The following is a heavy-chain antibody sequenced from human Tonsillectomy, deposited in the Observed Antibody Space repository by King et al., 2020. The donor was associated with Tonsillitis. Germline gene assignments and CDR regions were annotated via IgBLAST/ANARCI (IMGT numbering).Heavy chain of an antibody. V-gene: IGHV3-7*03. J-gene: IGHJ4*02. CDR1: GFTFSSHY. Sequence: VQLVESGGGLVQPGGSLRLSCAASGFTFSSHYMSWVRQAPGKGLECVAKIRPDGREKYYLDSVKGRFTVSRDNAKNSLYLQINSLTAEDTAFYYCAKETWWRLDSWGQGTLVTVSS. CDR3: AKETWWRLDS. D-gene: IGHD2-8*02. CDR2: IRPDGREK.